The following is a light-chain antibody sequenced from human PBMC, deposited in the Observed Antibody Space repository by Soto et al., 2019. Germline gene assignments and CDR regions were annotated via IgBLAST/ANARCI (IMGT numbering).Light chain of an antibody. CDR1: QSVSSN. CDR2: GAS. CDR3: QQYNNWPTWT. J-gene: IGKJ1*01. Sequence: EIVMTQSPAALSVSPGEGATLSCRASQSVSSNLAWYQQKPGQAPRLLIYGASTRATGIPARFNGSGSGTEFTLTLSSLQSEDFAVYYCQQYNNWPTWTFGQGTKVDIX. V-gene: IGKV3-15*01.